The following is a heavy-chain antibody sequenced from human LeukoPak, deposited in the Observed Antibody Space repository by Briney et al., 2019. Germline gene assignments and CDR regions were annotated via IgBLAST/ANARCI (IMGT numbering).Heavy chain of an antibody. Sequence: GGSLRLSCAASGFTFDDYAMHWVRQAPGKGLEWVSGISWNSGSIGYADSVKDRFTISRDNAKNSLYLQMNSLRAEDTALYYCAKELGSYYGGLRAFDIWGQGTMVTVSS. CDR2: ISWNSGSI. J-gene: IGHJ3*02. CDR3: AKELGSYYGGLRAFDI. CDR1: GFTFDDYA. V-gene: IGHV3-9*01. D-gene: IGHD1-26*01.